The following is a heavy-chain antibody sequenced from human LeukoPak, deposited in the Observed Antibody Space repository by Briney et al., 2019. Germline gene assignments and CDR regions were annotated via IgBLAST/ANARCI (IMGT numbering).Heavy chain of an antibody. Sequence: SETLSLTCTVSGGSISSGGYYWSWIRQHPGKGLEWIGYIYYSGSTYYNPSLKSRVTISVDTFKNQFSLKLSSVTAADTAVYYCARGLVEGSSATYCSSTSCPYNWFDPWGQGTLVTVSS. J-gene: IGHJ5*02. V-gene: IGHV4-31*03. CDR3: ARGLVEGSSATYCSSTSCPYNWFDP. CDR1: GGSISSGGYY. CDR2: IYYSGST. D-gene: IGHD2-2*01.